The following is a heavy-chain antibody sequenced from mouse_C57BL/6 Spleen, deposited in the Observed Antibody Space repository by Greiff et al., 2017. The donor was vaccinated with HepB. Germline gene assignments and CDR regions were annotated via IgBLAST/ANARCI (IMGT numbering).Heavy chain of an antibody. CDR3: TTPYYYGSSALAY. CDR2: IDPENGDT. V-gene: IGHV14-4*01. J-gene: IGHJ3*01. D-gene: IGHD1-1*01. Sequence: EVQLQESGAELVRPGASVKLSCTASGFNIKDDYMHWVKQRPEQGLEWIGWIDPENGDTEYASKFQGKATKTADTSSNTAYLQLSSLTSEDTAVYYCTTPYYYGSSALAYWGQGTLVTVSA. CDR1: GFNIKDDY.